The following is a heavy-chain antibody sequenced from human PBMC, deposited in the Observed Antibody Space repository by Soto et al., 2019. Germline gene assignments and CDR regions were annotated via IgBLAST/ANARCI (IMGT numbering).Heavy chain of an antibody. D-gene: IGHD2-15*01. CDR1: GFTFSTYV. Sequence: EVQLLESGGALVQPGGSLRLYCAVSGFTFSTYVMYWVRQAPGKGLECVSSINGGGTTYYSDFVRGRFTISRDISKNTLYLQMNSLRADDTAVYYCAKDRRGVYCSGGTCYSADYWGQGTLVTVSS. V-gene: IGHV3-23*01. CDR3: AKDRRGVYCSGGTCYSADY. CDR2: INGGGTT. J-gene: IGHJ4*02.